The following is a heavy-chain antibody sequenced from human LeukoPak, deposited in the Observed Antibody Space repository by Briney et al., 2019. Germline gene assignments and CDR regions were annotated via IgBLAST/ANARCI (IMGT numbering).Heavy chain of an antibody. CDR1: GGSISSSSYY. Sequence: PSETLSLTCTVSGGSISSSSYYWGWIRQPPGKGLEWIGSIYYSGSTYYNPSLKSRVTISVDTSKNQFSLKLSSVTAADTAVYYCASRGGLRVREDYWGQGTLVTVSS. CDR2: IYYSGST. J-gene: IGHJ4*02. D-gene: IGHD2-21*02. CDR3: ASRGGLRVREDY. V-gene: IGHV4-39*07.